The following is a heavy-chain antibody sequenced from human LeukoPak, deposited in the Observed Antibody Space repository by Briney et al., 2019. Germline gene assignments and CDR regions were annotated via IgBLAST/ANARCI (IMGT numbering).Heavy chain of an antibody. V-gene: IGHV3-7*01. CDR3: ARVDWSGYSSGLDY. CDR2: IKQDGSEK. J-gene: IGHJ4*02. D-gene: IGHD3-3*01. Sequence: GGSLRLSCAASGFTFSSYWMSCVREAPGKGLEWVANIKQDGSEKLYLDSVRGRFTISRDNVKNSLYLQMNSLRAEDTAVYYCARVDWSGYSSGLDYWGQGTLVTVSS. CDR1: GFTFSSYW.